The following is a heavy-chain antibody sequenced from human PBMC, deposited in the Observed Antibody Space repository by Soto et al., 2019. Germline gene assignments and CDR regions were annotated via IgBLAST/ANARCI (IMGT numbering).Heavy chain of an antibody. CDR1: GGTFSSYA. J-gene: IGHJ2*01. Sequence: QVQLVQSGAEVKKPGSSLKVSCKASGGTFSSYAISWVRQAPGQGLEWMGGIIPIFGTANYAQKVQGRVTITADESTSTAYMELSSLRSEDTAVYYCAESIGVAGTGYWYFDLWGRGTLVTVSS. CDR3: AESIGVAGTGYWYFDL. CDR2: IIPIFGTA. V-gene: IGHV1-69*01. D-gene: IGHD6-19*01.